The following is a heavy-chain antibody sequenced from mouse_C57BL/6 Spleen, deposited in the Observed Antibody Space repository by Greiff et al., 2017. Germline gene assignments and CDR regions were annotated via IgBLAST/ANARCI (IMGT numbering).Heavy chain of an antibody. J-gene: IGHJ2*01. CDR3: ASTPIYYGNCGFDY. V-gene: IGHV5-17*01. CDR2: ISSGSSTI. CDR1: GFTFSDYG. D-gene: IGHD2-1*01. Sequence: EVQGVESVGGLVKPGGSLKLSCAASGFTFSDYGMHWVRQAPEKGLEWVAYISSGSSTIYYADTVKGRFTISRDNAENTLFLQMTSLRSEDTAMYYCASTPIYYGNCGFDYWGQGTTLTVSS.